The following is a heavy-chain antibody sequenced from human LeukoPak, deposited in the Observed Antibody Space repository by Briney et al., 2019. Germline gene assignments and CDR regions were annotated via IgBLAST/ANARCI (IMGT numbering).Heavy chain of an antibody. CDR2: IYYSGST. Sequence: SETLSLTCTVSGGSISSSSYYWGWIRQPPGKGLEWIGSIYYSGSTYYNPSLKSRVTISVDTSKNQFSLRLSSVTAADTAVYYCAKGLRYLSFNDAFDIWGQGTMVTVSS. D-gene: IGHD3-9*01. CDR1: GGSISSSSYY. J-gene: IGHJ3*02. V-gene: IGHV4-39*01. CDR3: AKGLRYLSFNDAFDI.